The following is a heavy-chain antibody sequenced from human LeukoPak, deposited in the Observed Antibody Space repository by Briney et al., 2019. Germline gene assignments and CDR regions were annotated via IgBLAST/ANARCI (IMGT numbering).Heavy chain of an antibody. D-gene: IGHD3-10*01. CDR3: AREARTLSRITMVRGVPRWFDP. CDR1: GGSFSGYY. CDR2: INHSGST. Sequence: SETLSLTCAVYGGSFSGYYWSWIRQPPGEGLEWIGEINHSGSTNYNPSLKSRVTISVDTSKNQFSLKLSSVTAADTAVYYCAREARTLSRITMVRGVPRWFDPWGQGTLVTVSS. V-gene: IGHV4-34*01. J-gene: IGHJ5*02.